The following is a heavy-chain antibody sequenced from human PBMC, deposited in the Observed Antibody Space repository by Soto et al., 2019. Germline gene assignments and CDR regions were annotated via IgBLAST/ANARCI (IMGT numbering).Heavy chain of an antibody. J-gene: IGHJ4*02. CDR2: ISPFTGDT. CDR3: ARSCSGGSCHSAY. CDR1: GYTFTNYG. Sequence: ASVKVSCKASGYTFTNYGINWVRQAPGQGLEWMGWISPFTGDTHYTQSLQGRITMTTDTSTSTAYMELRSLRSADTAVYYCARSCSGGSCHSAYWGQGTLVTVSS. V-gene: IGHV1-18*04. D-gene: IGHD2-15*01.